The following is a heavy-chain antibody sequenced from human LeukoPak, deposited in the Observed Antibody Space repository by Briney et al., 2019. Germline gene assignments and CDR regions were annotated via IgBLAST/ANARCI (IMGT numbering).Heavy chain of an antibody. CDR2: MNTNNGNT. CDR3: ARKDVLTGYPIYFFDL. Sequence: ASVKVSCKASGYTFTSYDINWVRQATGQGLERMGWMNTNNGNTDYAQKFQGGVTMTRDTSINTAYMELTGLRSEDTAMYYCARKDVLTGYPIYFFDLWGRGTLVTVSS. V-gene: IGHV1-8*01. D-gene: IGHD3-9*01. J-gene: IGHJ2*01. CDR1: GYTFTSYD.